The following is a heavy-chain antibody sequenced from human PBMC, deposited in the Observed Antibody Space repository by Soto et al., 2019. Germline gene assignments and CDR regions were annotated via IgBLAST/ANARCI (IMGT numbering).Heavy chain of an antibody. CDR2: INHDGSDK. CDR3: ARDSYYYFWSGTVGYGMDV. V-gene: IGHV3-7*03. J-gene: IGHJ6*02. D-gene: IGHD3-3*01. Sequence: EVQLVESGGGLVQPGGSLRLSCAASGFTFSSYWMSWVRQAPGTGLEWVANINHDGSDKYYVDSVKGRFTISRDNAKNSLYLQMNSLRAEDTAVYYCARDSYYYFWSGTVGYGMDVWGQGTTVTVSS. CDR1: GFTFSSYW.